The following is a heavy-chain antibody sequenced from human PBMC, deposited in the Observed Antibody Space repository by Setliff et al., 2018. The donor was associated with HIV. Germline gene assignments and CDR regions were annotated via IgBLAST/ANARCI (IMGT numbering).Heavy chain of an antibody. CDR3: ARLLNGYNSYDYYYMDV. V-gene: IGHV5-51*01. Sequence: PGESLKISCKGSGYSFPNSWIGWVRQVPGKGLEWVAIIFPGDSDTRYSPSFQGQVTISADMSISTAYLQWSSLKAPDTAMYYCARLLNGYNSYDYYYMDVWGKGTTVTVSS. CDR2: IFPGDSDT. D-gene: IGHD5-12*01. J-gene: IGHJ6*03. CDR1: GYSFPNSW.